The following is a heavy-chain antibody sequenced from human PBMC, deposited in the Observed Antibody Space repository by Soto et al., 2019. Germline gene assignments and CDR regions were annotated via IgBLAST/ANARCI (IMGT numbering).Heavy chain of an antibody. Sequence: AGGLLRLSCAGAEGTFRSYGMHLVRQAPGKGLVWVSRINSDGSSTSYADSVKGRFTISRDNSKSTVYLELNNLSAEDTAVYHCAKNQGVELVPLATVDWFDPWGQGYLVSGSS. V-gene: IGHV3-74*01. CDR2: INSDGSST. CDR3: AKNQGVELVPLATVDWFDP. CDR1: EGTFRSYG. J-gene: IGHJ5*02. D-gene: IGHD1-26*01.